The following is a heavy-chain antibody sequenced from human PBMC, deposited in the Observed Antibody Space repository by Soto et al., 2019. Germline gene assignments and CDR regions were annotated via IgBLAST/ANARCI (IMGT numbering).Heavy chain of an antibody. J-gene: IGHJ3*02. D-gene: IGHD3-22*01. Sequence: VQLVESGGGLVQPGGSLRLSCAASGFTFSSYWMHWVRQAPGKGLVWVSRINSDGSSTSYADSVKGRFTISRENAKNTLYLQMNSLRAEDTAVYYCARGRYYYDSSGYPAFDIWGQGTMVTVSS. CDR3: ARGRYYYDSSGYPAFDI. V-gene: IGHV3-74*01. CDR1: GFTFSSYW. CDR2: INSDGSST.